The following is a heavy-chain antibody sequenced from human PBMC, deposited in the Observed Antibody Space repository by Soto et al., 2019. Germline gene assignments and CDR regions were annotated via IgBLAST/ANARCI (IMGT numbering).Heavy chain of an antibody. V-gene: IGHV1-69*01. D-gene: IGHD3-22*01. CDR3: ASGYYYDSSGYYAFEDY. CDR1: GGTFSSYA. J-gene: IGHJ4*02. Sequence: QVQLVQSGAEAKKPGSSVKVSCKASGGTFSSYAISWVRQAPGQGLEWMGGIIPIFGTANYAQKFQGRVTITADESTSTAYMELSSLRSEDTAVYYCASGYYYDSSGYYAFEDYWGQGTLVTVSS. CDR2: IIPIFGTA.